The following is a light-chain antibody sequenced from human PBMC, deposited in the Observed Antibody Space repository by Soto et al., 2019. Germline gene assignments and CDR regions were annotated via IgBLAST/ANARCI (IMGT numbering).Light chain of an antibody. CDR1: SSDVGGYNY. CDR2: EVS. J-gene: IGLJ2*01. Sequence: QSALTQPPSASGSPGQSVTISCTGTSSDVGGYNYVSWYQQHPGKAPKLMIYEVSERPSGVPDRFSGSKSSNTASLTVSGLQAEDEADYYCQSYDRSLSSPIFGGGTQLTVL. V-gene: IGLV2-8*01. CDR3: QSYDRSLSSPI.